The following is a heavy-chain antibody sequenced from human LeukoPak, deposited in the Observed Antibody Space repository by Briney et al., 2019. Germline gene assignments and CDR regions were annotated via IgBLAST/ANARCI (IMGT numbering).Heavy chain of an antibody. CDR3: ARGHMVRGLDY. Sequence: KPSETLSLTCAVYGGSFSGYYWSWIRQPPGKGLECIGEINHSGSTNYNPSLKSRVTISVDTSKNQFSLKLSSVTAADTAVYYCARGHMVRGLDYWGPGTLVTVSS. CDR1: GGSFSGYY. CDR2: INHSGST. J-gene: IGHJ4*02. D-gene: IGHD3-10*01. V-gene: IGHV4-34*01.